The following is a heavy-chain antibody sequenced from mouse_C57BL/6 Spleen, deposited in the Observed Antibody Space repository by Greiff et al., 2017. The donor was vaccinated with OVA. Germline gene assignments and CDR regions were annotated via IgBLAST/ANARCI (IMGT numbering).Heavy chain of an antibody. CDR2: IYIGNGYT. Sequence: VQLKESGAELVRPGSSVKMSCKTSGYTFTSYGINWVKQRPGQGLEWIGYIYIGNGYTEYNEKFKGKATLTSDTSSSTAYMQLSSLTSEDSAIYFCARSPYGNYPYYFDYWGQGTTLTVSS. CDR3: ARSPYGNYPYYFDY. J-gene: IGHJ2*01. CDR1: GYTFTSYG. D-gene: IGHD2-1*01. V-gene: IGHV1-58*01.